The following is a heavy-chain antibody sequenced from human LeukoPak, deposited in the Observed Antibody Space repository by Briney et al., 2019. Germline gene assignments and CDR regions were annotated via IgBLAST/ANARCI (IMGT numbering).Heavy chain of an antibody. D-gene: IGHD2-15*01. CDR2: IWYDGSNK. J-gene: IGHJ3*02. Sequence: GGSLKLSCAASGFTFSSYGMHWVRQAPGKGLEWVAVIWYDGSNKYYADSVKGRFAISRDNSKNTLYLQMNSLRAEDTAVYYCARARPDGSGGSWPDAFDIWGQGTMVTVSS. CDR3: ARARPDGSGGSWPDAFDI. V-gene: IGHV3-33*01. CDR1: GFTFSSYG.